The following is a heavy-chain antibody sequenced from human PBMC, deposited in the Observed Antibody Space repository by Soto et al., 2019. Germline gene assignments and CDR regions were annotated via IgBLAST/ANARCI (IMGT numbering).Heavy chain of an antibody. CDR3: AHRGYGNYPRYNWFDP. V-gene: IGHV2-5*01. CDR2: IYWNDET. D-gene: IGHD4-17*01. J-gene: IGHJ5*02. CDR1: GFSLTTAGAG. Sequence: QITLKESGPTLVHPTQTLTLTCTFSGFSLTTAGAGVGWIRQPPGKALEWLALIYWNDETRYSPSLKSRLTITKDTSKNQVVLSMTNLDPVETATYYCAHRGYGNYPRYNWFDPWGQGILVIVSS.